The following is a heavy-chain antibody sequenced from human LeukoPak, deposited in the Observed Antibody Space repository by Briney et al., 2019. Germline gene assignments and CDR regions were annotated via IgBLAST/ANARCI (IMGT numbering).Heavy chain of an antibody. J-gene: IGHJ6*03. CDR3: ARGYGDYLYYYYYMDV. Sequence: ASVKVSCKASGYTFTGYYMHWVRQAPGQGLEWMGWINPNSGGTNYAQKFQGRVTMTRDTSISTAYMELSRLRSDDTAVYYCARGYGDYLYYYYYMDVWGRGTTVTISS. CDR2: INPNSGGT. CDR1: GYTFTGYY. V-gene: IGHV1-2*02. D-gene: IGHD4-17*01.